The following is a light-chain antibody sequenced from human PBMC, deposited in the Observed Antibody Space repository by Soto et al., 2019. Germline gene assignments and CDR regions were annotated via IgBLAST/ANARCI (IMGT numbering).Light chain of an antibody. CDR3: QQSNDWVT. V-gene: IGKV3-11*01. CDR2: AAS. J-gene: IGKJ4*01. CDR1: QSIRNY. Sequence: EVVLTQSPSTLSLSPGERATLSCRASQSIRNYLAWYQQKPGQAPRLLIYAASNRAAGIPARFSGSWSGTDVILTISSLEPEYSGVYYCQQSNDWVTFGGGTKVEIK.